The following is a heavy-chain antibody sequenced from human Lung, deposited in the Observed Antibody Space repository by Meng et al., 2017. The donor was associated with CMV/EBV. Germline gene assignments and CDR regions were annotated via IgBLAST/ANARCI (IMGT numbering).Heavy chain of an antibody. CDR2: ISSSGSTI. CDR1: RFTFSSYE. D-gene: IGHD5-18*01. V-gene: IGHV3-48*03. Sequence: SCAASRFTFSSYEMNWVRQAPGKGLEWVSYISSSGSTIYYADSVKGRFTISRDNAKNSLYLQMNSLRAEDTAVYYCARDSSRYNYGDNGYYYCMDVWXQGTXVT. CDR3: ARDSSRYNYGDNGYYYCMDV. J-gene: IGHJ6*02.